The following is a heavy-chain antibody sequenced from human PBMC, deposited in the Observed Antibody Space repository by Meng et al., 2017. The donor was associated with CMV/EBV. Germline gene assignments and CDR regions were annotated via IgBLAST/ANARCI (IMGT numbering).Heavy chain of an antibody. D-gene: IGHD2-15*01. CDR3: ARGRANTFMWVERLPYCSGGSCYDPYYYYYGMDV. Sequence: GESLKISCAASGFTFSSYDMHWVRQATGKGLEWVSAIGTAGDTYYPGSVKGRFTISRDNAKNSLYLQMNSLRAEDTAVYYCARGRANTFMWVERLPYCSGGSCYDPYYYYYGMDVWGQGTTVTVSS. CDR2: IGTAGDT. J-gene: IGHJ6*02. CDR1: GFTFSSYD. V-gene: IGHV3-13*01.